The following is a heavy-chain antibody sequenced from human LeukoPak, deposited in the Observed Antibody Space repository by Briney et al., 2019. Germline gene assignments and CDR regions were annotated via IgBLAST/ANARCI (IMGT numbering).Heavy chain of an antibody. V-gene: IGHV4-39*07. CDR2: IYYSGST. D-gene: IGHD6-19*01. Sequence: SETLSLTCTVSGGSISSTSYYWGWIRQPPGKGLEWIGSIYYSGSTYYNPSLKSRVTISVDTSKNQFSLKLSSVTAADTAVYYCARAKGGEQWLVFDWFDPWGQGTLVTVSS. J-gene: IGHJ5*02. CDR3: ARAKGGEQWLVFDWFDP. CDR1: GGSISSTSYY.